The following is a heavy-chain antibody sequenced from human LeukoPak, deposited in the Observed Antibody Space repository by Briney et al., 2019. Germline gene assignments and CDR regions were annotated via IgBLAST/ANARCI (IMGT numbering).Heavy chain of an antibody. CDR3: ARVQTSLLYFGMDV. D-gene: IGHD1-1*01. CDR2: INSDGSST. V-gene: IGHV3-74*01. J-gene: IGHJ6*02. Sequence: PGGSLRLSCAASGFTFSSYWMHWVRQAPGKGLVWVSHINSDGSSTSYADSVKGRFTISRDNAKSTLYLQMNSLRAEDTAVYYCARVQTSLLYFGMDVWGQGTTVTVSS. CDR1: GFTFSSYW.